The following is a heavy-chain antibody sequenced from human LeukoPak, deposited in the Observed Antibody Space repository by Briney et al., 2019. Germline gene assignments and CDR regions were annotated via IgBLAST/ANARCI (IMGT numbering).Heavy chain of an antibody. J-gene: IGHJ6*03. V-gene: IGHV3-66*01. D-gene: IGHD1-7*01. CDR3: AKVGEVGNYVSYYYMDV. CDR1: GFTVSRNY. CDR2: IYSGGNT. Sequence: GGSLRLSCAAPGFTVSRNYMSWVRQAPGKGLEWVSVIYSGGNTYYADSVTGRFTISRDNSKNTLYLQMNSLRAEDTAVYYCAKVGEVGNYVSYYYMDVWGKGTTVTVSS.